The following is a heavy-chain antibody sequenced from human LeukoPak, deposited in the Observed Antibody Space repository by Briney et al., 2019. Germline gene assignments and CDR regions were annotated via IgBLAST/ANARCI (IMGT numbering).Heavy chain of an antibody. CDR3: AHRPLAGISY. V-gene: IGHV2-5*02. CDR2: ICWDDDK. Sequence: SGPTLIHPSQTLTLICTFSGFSLRTGGVGVGWIRQPPGKALEWLALICWDDDKRYRPSLKSRLTITKDTSKNRVVLTMTNMDPVDTATYYCAHRPLAGISYWGQGTLVTVSS. J-gene: IGHJ4*02. D-gene: IGHD3-10*01. CDR1: GFSLRTGGVG.